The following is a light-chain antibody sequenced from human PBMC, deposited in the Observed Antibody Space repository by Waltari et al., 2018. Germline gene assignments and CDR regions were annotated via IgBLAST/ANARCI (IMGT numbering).Light chain of an antibody. CDR3: QQYGNSPPT. V-gene: IGKV3-20*01. CDR1: QSLSSIY. J-gene: IGKJ1*01. CDR2: GAS. Sequence: EIVLTQSPGTLSLSPGERATLSCRASQSLSSIYLAWYQQKPGQAPRLLIYGASSRATGIPDRFSGSGSGTDFTLTISRLEPEDFAVYYCQQYGNSPPTFGQGTMVEIK.